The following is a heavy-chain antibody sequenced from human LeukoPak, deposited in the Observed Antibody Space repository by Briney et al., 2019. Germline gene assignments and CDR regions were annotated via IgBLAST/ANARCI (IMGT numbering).Heavy chain of an antibody. Sequence: PSETLSLTCAVSCYSISSGYYWGWIRQPPGKGLEWIGSIYYSGSTYYNPSLKSRVTISVDTSKNQFSLKLSSVTAADTAVYYCARVATTTNPPQRPFDYWGQGTLVTVSS. V-gene: IGHV4-38-2*01. CDR1: CYSISSGYY. CDR2: IYYSGST. J-gene: IGHJ4*02. CDR3: ARVATTTNPPQRPFDY. D-gene: IGHD5-12*01.